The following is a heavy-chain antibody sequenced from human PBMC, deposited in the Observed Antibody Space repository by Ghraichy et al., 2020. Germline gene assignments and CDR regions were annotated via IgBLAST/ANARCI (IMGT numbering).Heavy chain of an antibody. CDR1: GFTFSSYT. CDR3: AREGYCSSTSCRRGAFDI. V-gene: IGHV3-48*02. Sequence: GGSLRLSCAASGFTFSSYTMNWVRQAPGKGLEWVSYISSSSSTIYYADSVKGRFTISRDNAKNSLYLQMNSLRDEDTAVYYCAREGYCSSTSCRRGAFDIWGQGTMVTVSS. D-gene: IGHD2-2*01. J-gene: IGHJ3*02. CDR2: ISSSSSTI.